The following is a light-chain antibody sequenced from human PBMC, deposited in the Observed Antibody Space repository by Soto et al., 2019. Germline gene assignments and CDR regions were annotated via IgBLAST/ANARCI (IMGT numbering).Light chain of an antibody. J-gene: IGKJ5*01. Sequence: DIVMTQSPDSLSVPLGERATISCKPSQTLLYSSNNKNYLACFQQKPGQPPKLLIYWASTRNSGVPDRFSGSGSGTDFTLSISGLQAEDAAIYYCQQYYHVPVTFGQGTRLEI. CDR1: QTLLYSSNNKNY. V-gene: IGKV4-1*01. CDR2: WAS. CDR3: QQYYHVPVT.